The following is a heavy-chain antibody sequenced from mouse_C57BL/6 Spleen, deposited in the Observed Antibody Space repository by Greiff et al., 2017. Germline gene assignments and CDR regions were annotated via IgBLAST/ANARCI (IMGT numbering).Heavy chain of an antibody. CDR2: IDPEDGET. V-gene: IGHV14-2*01. CDR1: GFNIKDYY. J-gene: IGHJ3*01. Sequence: EVQLQQSGAELVKPGASVKLSCTASGFNIKDYYMNWVKQRTEQGLEWIGRIDPEDGETKYAPKFQGKATIAADTSSNTAYLQLSSLTSEDAAVYYCARGTTVVAPCAYWGQGTLVTVSA. D-gene: IGHD1-1*01. CDR3: ARGTTVVAPCAY.